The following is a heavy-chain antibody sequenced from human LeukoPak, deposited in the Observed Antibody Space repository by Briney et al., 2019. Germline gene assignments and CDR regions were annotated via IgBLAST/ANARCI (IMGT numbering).Heavy chain of an antibody. CDR1: GYTFTSYG. CDR3: ARALYCSSTSCSENWFDP. V-gene: IGHV1-18*01. J-gene: IGHJ5*02. CDR2: ISAYNGNT. D-gene: IGHD2-2*01. Sequence: ASVKVSCKASGYTFTSYGISWVRQAPGRGLEWMGWISAYNGNTNYAQKLQGKVTMTTDTSTSTAYMELRSLRSDDTAVYYCARALYCSSTSCSENWFDPWGQGTLVTVSS.